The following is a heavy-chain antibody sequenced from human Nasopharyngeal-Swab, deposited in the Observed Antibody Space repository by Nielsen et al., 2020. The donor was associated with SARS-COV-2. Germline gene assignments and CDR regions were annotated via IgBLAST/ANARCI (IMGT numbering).Heavy chain of an antibody. V-gene: IGHV4-39*01. Sequence: SETLSLTCTVSGGSISSSSYYWGWIRQPPGKGLEWIGSIYYNGSTYYNPSLKSRVTISVDTSKNQFSLKLSSVTAADTAVYYCARHRGIYYYYYGMDVWGQGTTVTVSS. D-gene: IGHD3-10*01. CDR1: GGSISSSSYY. CDR2: IYYNGST. CDR3: ARHRGIYYYYYGMDV. J-gene: IGHJ6*02.